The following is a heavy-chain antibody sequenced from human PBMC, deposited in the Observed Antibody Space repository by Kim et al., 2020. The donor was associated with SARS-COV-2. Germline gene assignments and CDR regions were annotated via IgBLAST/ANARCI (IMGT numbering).Heavy chain of an antibody. CDR3: ARTYYDILTGYLYYFDY. Sequence: GGSLRLSCAASGFTFSSYSMNWVRQAPGKGLEWVSYISSSSSTIYYADSVKGRFTISRDNAKNSLYMQMNSLRDEDTAVYYCARTYYDILTGYLYYFDYWGQGTLVTVSS. V-gene: IGHV3-48*02. CDR1: GFTFSSYS. J-gene: IGHJ4*02. CDR2: ISSSSSTI. D-gene: IGHD3-9*01.